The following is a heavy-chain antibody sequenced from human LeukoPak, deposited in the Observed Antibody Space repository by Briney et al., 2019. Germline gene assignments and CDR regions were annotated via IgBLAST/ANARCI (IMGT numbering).Heavy chain of an antibody. CDR1: GGSISSGSYY. J-gene: IGHJ6*03. V-gene: IGHV4-61*02. Sequence: SETLSLTCTVSGGSISSGSYYWSWIRQPAGKGLEWIGRIYTSGSTNYNPSLKSRVTISVDTSKNQFSLKLSSVTAADTAVYYCARGGSGRPTNYYYYYMDVWGKGTTVTISS. CDR3: ARGGSGRPTNYYYYYMDV. D-gene: IGHD5-12*01. CDR2: IYTSGST.